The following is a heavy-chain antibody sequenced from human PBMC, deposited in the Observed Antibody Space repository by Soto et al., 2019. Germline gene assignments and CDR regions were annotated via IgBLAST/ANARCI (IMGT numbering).Heavy chain of an antibody. CDR1: GYTFTGHY. Sequence: AASVKVSCKASGYTFTGHYIHWVRQAPEQGPEWMGEIGPESGATRYAQKFQGRVTMTRDTSITTVYMELKNLSPDDTAVYYCGRGRSGQIVVFYWGQRTSVTVSS. V-gene: IGHV1-2*02. D-gene: IGHD1-26*01. J-gene: IGHJ4*01. CDR3: GRGRSGQIVVFY. CDR2: IGPESGAT.